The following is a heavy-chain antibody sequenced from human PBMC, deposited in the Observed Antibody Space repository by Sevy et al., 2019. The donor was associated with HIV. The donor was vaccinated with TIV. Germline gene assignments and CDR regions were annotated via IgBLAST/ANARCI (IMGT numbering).Heavy chain of an antibody. CDR3: ARATDPRYCSGTSCYTGALDL. J-gene: IGHJ4*02. CDR2: ISSGSSFT. CDR1: GFIFSNYN. Sequence: GGSVRLSCAASGFIFSNYNMNWVRQAPGKGLEWVASISSGSSFTYYADSVKGRFAVSRDNSKNSLSLQMNSVRAADTAVYYCARATDPRYCSGTSCYTGALDLWGQGALVTVSS. D-gene: IGHD2-2*02. V-gene: IGHV3-21*01.